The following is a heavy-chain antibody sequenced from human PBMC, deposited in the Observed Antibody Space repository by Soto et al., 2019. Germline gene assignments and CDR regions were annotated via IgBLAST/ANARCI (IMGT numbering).Heavy chain of an antibody. Sequence: SETLSLTCAVYGGSFSGYYWSWIRQPPGKGLEWIGEINHSGSTNYNPSLKSRVTISVEPSKNQFSLKLSSVTAADTAVYYCARGRGCCSGGSCYPSYYYYMDVWGKGTTVTVSS. V-gene: IGHV4-34*01. CDR2: INHSGST. CDR3: ARGRGCCSGGSCYPSYYYYMDV. J-gene: IGHJ6*03. D-gene: IGHD2-15*01. CDR1: GGSFSGYY.